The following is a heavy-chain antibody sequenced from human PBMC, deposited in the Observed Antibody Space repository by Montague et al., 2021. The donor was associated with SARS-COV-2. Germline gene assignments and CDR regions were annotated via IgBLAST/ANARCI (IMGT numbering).Heavy chain of an antibody. CDR2: IYTSGST. V-gene: IGHV4-4*07. CDR1: GGSISSYY. D-gene: IGHD3-10*01. CDR3: AREAWFGDKTSASEYYGMDV. J-gene: IGHJ6*02. Sequence: SETLSFTCTVSGGSISSYYWSWIRQPAGKGLEWIGRIYTSGSTXXXPSXXXRVTMSVDTSKNQFSLKPSSVTAADTAVYYCAREAWFGDKTSASEYYGMDVWGQGTTVTVSS.